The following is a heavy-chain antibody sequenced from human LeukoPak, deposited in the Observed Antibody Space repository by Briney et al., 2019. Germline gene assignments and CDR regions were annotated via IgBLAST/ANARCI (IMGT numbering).Heavy chain of an antibody. Sequence: PSETLSLTCTVSGGSISNYYWSWIRQSPVKGLEWIGFIYYSGSTNYNPSLKSRVTISVDTSKNQFSLKLSSVTAADTAVYYCARRLYYGSGSYLYYFDYWGQGTLVTVSS. CDR1: GGSISNYY. CDR2: IYYSGST. J-gene: IGHJ4*02. V-gene: IGHV4-59*08. D-gene: IGHD3-10*01. CDR3: ARRLYYGSGSYLYYFDY.